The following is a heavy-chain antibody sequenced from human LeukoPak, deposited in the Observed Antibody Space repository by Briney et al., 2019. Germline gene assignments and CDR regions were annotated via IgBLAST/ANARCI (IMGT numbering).Heavy chain of an antibody. J-gene: IGHJ4*02. CDR2: MNPNSGNT. CDR3: ARGQYSSGWYTFDY. CDR1: GYTFTSYD. Sequence: GASVKVSCKASGYTFTSYDIHWVRQATGQGLEWMGWMNPNSGNTGYAQKFQGRVTMTRNTSISTAYMELSSLRSEDTAVYYCARGQYSSGWYTFDYWGQGTLVTVSS. D-gene: IGHD6-19*01. V-gene: IGHV1-8*01.